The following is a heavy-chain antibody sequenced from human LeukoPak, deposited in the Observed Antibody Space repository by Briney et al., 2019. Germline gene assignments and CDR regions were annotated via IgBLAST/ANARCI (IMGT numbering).Heavy chain of an antibody. D-gene: IGHD2-15*01. CDR2: IKQDGSEK. J-gene: IGHJ4*02. CDR1: GFTFSSHS. CDR3: GRVSESLVNGGVSWSFDN. V-gene: IGHV3-7*03. Sequence: PGGSLRLSCAASGFTFSSHSMNWVRQAPGKGLEWVANIKQDGSEKYYVDSVKGRFTISRDNAKNSLYLQMNSLRAEDTAVYYCGRVSESLVNGGVSWSFDNWGQGTLVTVSS.